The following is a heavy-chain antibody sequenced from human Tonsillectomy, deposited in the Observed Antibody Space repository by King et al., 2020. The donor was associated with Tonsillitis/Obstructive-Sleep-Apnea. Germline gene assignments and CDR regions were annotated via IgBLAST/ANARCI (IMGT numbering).Heavy chain of an antibody. V-gene: IGHV1-18*01. Sequence: QLVQSGAEVKKPGASVKVSCKASGYTFTSYGISWVRQAPGQGLEWTGWISAYNGNTNYAQKLQGRVTMTTDTSTSTAYMELRSLRSDDTAVYYCARASTVTKYYYYYGMDVWGQGTTVTVSS. CDR3: ARASTVTKYYYYYGMDV. CDR2: ISAYNGNT. CDR1: GYTFTSYG. J-gene: IGHJ6*02. D-gene: IGHD4-17*01.